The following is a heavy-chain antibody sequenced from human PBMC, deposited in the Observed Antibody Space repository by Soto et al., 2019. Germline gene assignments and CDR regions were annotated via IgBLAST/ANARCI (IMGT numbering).Heavy chain of an antibody. CDR1: GFTFRRSG. V-gene: IGHV3-33*01. D-gene: IGHD2-2*01. Sequence: QMPLVDSGGGVVQPGRSLRLSCAASGFTFRRSGIHWVRRAPVKGLEWVALIWFDGSKKYYVDSVKGRFAVSRDNSKNTLYLQMNSLRVEDTAVYYCARDRLVPYGYGMDVWGQGTTVTVSS. CDR3: ARDRLVPYGYGMDV. CDR2: IWFDGSKK. J-gene: IGHJ6*02.